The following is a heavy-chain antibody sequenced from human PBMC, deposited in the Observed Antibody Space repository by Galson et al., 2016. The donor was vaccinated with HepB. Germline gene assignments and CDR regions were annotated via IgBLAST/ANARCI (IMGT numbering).Heavy chain of an antibody. V-gene: IGHV1-3*01. CDR2: INAGNGNT. CDR1: GFSFSNYA. Sequence: SCAASGFSFSNYAMSWVRQAPGQRLEWMGWINAGNGNTKYSQKFQGRVTITRDTSASTAYMELSSLRSEDTAVYYCARGSQQQLGSFDYWGQGILVTVSS. J-gene: IGHJ4*02. D-gene: IGHD6-13*01. CDR3: ARGSQQQLGSFDY.